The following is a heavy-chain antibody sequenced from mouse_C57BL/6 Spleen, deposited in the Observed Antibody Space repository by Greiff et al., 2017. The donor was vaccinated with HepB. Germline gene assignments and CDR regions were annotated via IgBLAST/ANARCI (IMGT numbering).Heavy chain of an antibody. CDR2: IDPSDSYT. V-gene: IGHV1-69*01. CDR1: GYTFTSYW. Sequence: QVQLQQPGAELVMPGASVKLSCKASGYTFTSYWMHWVKQRPGQGLEWIGEIDPSDSYTNYNQKFKGKTTLTVDKSSSTAYMQLSSLTSEDSAVYYYARADYWGQGTTLTVSS. J-gene: IGHJ2*01. CDR3: ARADY.